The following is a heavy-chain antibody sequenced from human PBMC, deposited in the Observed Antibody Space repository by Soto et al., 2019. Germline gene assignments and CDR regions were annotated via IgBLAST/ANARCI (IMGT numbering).Heavy chain of an antibody. CDR2: ISWNSGTL. V-gene: IGHV3-9*01. CDR3: AKDQQWLDPGGAFDF. Sequence: EVQLVESGGGLVQPGRSLRLSCAASGFTFDDYAMHWVRQAPGKGLEWVSGISWNSGTLVYADSVKGRFTISRDNAKNSLYLQMNSLRAEDTAFYYCAKDQQWLDPGGAFDFWGQGTVVTVSS. J-gene: IGHJ3*01. CDR1: GFTFDDYA. D-gene: IGHD6-19*01.